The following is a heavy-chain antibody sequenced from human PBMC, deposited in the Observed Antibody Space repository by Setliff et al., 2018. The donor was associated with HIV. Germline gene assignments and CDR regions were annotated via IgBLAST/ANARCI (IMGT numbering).Heavy chain of an antibody. D-gene: IGHD2-21*01. V-gene: IGHV3-30-3*01. J-gene: IGHJ4*02. CDR1: GFTFSSYA. Sequence: GGSLRLSCAASGFTFSSYAMYWVRQAPGKGLEWVAVISYDGSNKYYADSVKGRFTISRDNSKNTLYLQMNSLRAEDTAVYYCVTRYCGESICPEFDYWGQGTLVTV. CDR3: VTRYCGESICPEFDY. CDR2: ISYDGSNK.